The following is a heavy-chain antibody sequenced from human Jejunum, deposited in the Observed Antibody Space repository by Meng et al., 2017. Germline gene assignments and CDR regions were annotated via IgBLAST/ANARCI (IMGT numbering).Heavy chain of an antibody. J-gene: IGHJ4*02. D-gene: IGHD6-25*01. V-gene: IGHV4-39*01. Sequence: QLQLQESGPGLVKPSETLSLTCTVSGGSISSSNYYWGWIRQPPGKGLEWIGSIYYSGSTDYNPSLKSRVTISVDTSKKQFSLKLSSVTAADTGVYYCARSPAWSSGRYFDYWGQGALVTVSS. CDR1: GGSISSSNYY. CDR2: IYYSGST. CDR3: ARSPAWSSGRYFDY.